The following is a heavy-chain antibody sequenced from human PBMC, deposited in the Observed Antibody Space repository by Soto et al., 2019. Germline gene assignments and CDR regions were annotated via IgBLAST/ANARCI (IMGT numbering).Heavy chain of an antibody. J-gene: IGHJ4*02. V-gene: IGHV3-7*01. Sequence: GSLRLSCAASGFTFRIYWMTWVRQAPGKGLEWVAHIKQDGSEEYYVDSVKGRFTISRDNGRNSLFLQMNSLRAEDTAVYYCARHNSGTFACDYWGQGSLVTVSS. CDR2: IKQDGSEE. D-gene: IGHD1-26*01. CDR1: GFTFRIYW. CDR3: ARHNSGTFACDY.